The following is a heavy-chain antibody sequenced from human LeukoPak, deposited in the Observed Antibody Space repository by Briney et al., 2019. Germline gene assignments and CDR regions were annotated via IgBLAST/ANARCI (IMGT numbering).Heavy chain of an antibody. CDR3: ASGYCSSTSCYT. CDR2: MNPNSGNT. CDR1: GYTFTSYD. Sequence: GASVKVSCKASGYTFTSYDINWVRQATGQGLEWMGWMNPNSGNTGYAQKFQGRVTMTRNTSISTAYMELSSLRSEDTAVYYCASGYCSSTSCYTWGQGTLVTVSS. D-gene: IGHD2-2*02. V-gene: IGHV1-8*01. J-gene: IGHJ5*02.